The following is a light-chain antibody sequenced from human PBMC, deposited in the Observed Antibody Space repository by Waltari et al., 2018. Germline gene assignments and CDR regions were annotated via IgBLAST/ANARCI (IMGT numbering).Light chain of an antibody. CDR3: QQRVDWPRT. Sequence: ETVLKQSPGPPAFSPGGRATLSCRASQSSGSSLAWYQHIPGQAPSLLFYDASTGAAGSPARFSGSGSETDFSLTISSLEPEDFAVYYCQQRVDWPRTFGQGTKVEIK. V-gene: IGKV3-11*01. CDR1: QSSGSS. J-gene: IGKJ1*01. CDR2: DAS.